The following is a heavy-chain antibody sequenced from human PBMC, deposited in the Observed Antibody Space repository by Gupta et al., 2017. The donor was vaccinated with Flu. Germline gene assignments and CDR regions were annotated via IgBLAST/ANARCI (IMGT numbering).Heavy chain of an antibody. Sequence: LQESGPGLVKPSETLSLPGTVSSGSIRSSTSFWAWLRQPPGKGLEWIGNIYHSGNTYYNPSHRSRVTISVDTSKNQFSLRLTSVTAADTAVYYCARHFSAPAGGWYLDYWGQGTLVTVSS. CDR2: IYHSGNT. J-gene: IGHJ4*02. V-gene: IGHV4-39*01. CDR3: ARHFSAPAGGWYLDY. D-gene: IGHD3-10*01. CDR1: SGSIRSSTSF.